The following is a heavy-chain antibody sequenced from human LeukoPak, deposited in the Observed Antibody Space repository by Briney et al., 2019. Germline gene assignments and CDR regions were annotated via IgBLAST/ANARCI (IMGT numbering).Heavy chain of an antibody. CDR2: MNPNSGNT. CDR1: GYTFTSYD. V-gene: IGHV1-8*01. CDR3: ARMYDSSGYDAFDI. D-gene: IGHD3-22*01. Sequence: GASVKVSCKASGYTFTSYDINWVRQATGXGLXWMGWMNPNSGNTGYAQKLQGRVTMTTDTSTSTAYMELRSLRSDDTAVYYCARMYDSSGYDAFDIWGQGTMVTVSS. J-gene: IGHJ3*02.